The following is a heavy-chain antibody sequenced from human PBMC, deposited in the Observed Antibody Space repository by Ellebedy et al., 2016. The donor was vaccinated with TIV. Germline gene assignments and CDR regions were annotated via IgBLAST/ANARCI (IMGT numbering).Heavy chain of an antibody. CDR3: ARRGSYGDYAVQVNSWFDP. V-gene: IGHV3-7*01. J-gene: IGHJ5*02. Sequence: GESLKISCAASGFSFRSYWMSWVRQAPGKGLEWVANIYQDGSVQYYLDSVKGRFTISRDNAINSLVLQMNSLRAGDTAVYYCARRGSYGDYAVQVNSWFDPWGRGTLVTVSS. CDR1: GFSFRSYW. CDR2: IYQDGSVQ. D-gene: IGHD4-17*01.